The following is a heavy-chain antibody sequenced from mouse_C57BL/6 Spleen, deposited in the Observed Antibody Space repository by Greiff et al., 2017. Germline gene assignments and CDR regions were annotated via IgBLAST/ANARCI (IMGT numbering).Heavy chain of an antibody. Sequence: EVQLQQSGADLVRPGSSVKMSCKTSGYTFTSYGINWVKQRPGQGLEWIGYIYIGNGYTEYNEQFKGKATLTSDTSSSTAYMQLSSLTSEDSAICFCACITTGVATRAMDYWGQGTSVTVSS. D-gene: IGHD1-1*01. CDR1: GYTFTSYG. CDR3: ACITTGVATRAMDY. V-gene: IGHV1-58*01. J-gene: IGHJ4*01. CDR2: IYIGNGYT.